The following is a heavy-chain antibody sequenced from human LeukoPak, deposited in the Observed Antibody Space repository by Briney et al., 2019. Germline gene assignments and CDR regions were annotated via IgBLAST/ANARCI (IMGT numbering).Heavy chain of an antibody. CDR2: ISYDGSNK. Sequence: SCAASGFTFSSYGMHWVRQAPGRGLEWVAVISYDGSNKYYADSVKGRFTISRDNSKNTLYLQMNSLRAEDTAVYYCGKDSNYYGSGGYYYGMDVWGQGTTVTVSS. D-gene: IGHD3-10*01. V-gene: IGHV3-30*18. J-gene: IGHJ6*02. CDR3: GKDSNYYGSGGYYYGMDV. CDR1: GFTFSSYG.